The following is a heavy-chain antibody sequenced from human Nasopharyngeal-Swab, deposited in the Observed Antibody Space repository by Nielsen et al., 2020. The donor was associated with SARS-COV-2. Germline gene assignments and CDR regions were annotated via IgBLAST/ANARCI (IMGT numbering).Heavy chain of an antibody. CDR3: SRGGAWNDY. Sequence: GESLKISCAASGFTFSSRWMHWVRQVPGKGLVWVSRINSDGTSITYADSVKGRFTIYRVNAKNTLYLQMTSLSAEDTAVYYCSRGGAWNDYWGQGTLVTVSS. CDR2: INSDGTSI. V-gene: IGHV3-74*03. D-gene: IGHD1-1*01. CDR1: GFTFSSRW. J-gene: IGHJ4*02.